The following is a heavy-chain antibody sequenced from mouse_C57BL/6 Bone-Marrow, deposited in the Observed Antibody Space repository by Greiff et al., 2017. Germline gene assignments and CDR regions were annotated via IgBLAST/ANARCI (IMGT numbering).Heavy chain of an antibody. CDR3: ARGRPYYFDY. CDR2: IDPSDSYT. CDR1: GYTFTSYW. Sequence: VQLQQPGAELVMPGASVKLSCKASGYTFTSYWMHWVKQRPGQGLEWIGEIDPSDSYTNYNQKFKGKSTLTVDKSSSTAYMQLSSLTSEDSAVYYCARGRPYYFDYWGQGTTRTVSS. V-gene: IGHV1-69*01. J-gene: IGHJ2*01.